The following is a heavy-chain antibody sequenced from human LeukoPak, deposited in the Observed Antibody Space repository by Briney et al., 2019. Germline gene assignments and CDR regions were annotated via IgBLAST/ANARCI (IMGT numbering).Heavy chain of an antibody. D-gene: IGHD3-22*01. CDR2: INHSRSI. Sequence: PSETLSLTCAVYGESFSGYYWSWIRQPPGKGLTWIGEINHSRSINYNPSLKSRVTISLDTSKSQFSLKLSSVTAADTAVYYCARGKYDSGGYYLDYWGQGTLVTVSS. CDR1: GESFSGYY. CDR3: ARGKYDSGGYYLDY. J-gene: IGHJ4*02. V-gene: IGHV4-34*01.